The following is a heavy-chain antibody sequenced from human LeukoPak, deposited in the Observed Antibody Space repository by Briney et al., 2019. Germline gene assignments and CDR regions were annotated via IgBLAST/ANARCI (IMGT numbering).Heavy chain of an antibody. V-gene: IGHV3-30*04. CDR2: ISYGGIDK. J-gene: IGHJ3*02. Sequence: GTSLRLSCAASGFNFSSYAMHWVRQAPGEGLEWVGLISYGGIDKSYADSVKGRFTISRDSSKRTLYLQMNSLRAEDTAMYYCARESWSDSVAFDIWGLGAMVIVSS. CDR1: GFNFSSYA. D-gene: IGHD3-3*01. CDR3: ARESWSDSVAFDI.